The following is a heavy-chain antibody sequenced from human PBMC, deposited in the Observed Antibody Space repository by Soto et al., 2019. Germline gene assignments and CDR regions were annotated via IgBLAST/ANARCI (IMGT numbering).Heavy chain of an antibody. Sequence: PGESLKISCKGSGYSFTSYWIGWVRQMPGKGLEWMGIIYPGDSDTRYSPSFQGQVTISADKSISTAYLQWSSLKASDTAMYYCARLGYDFWSGYYTGYYYGMDAWGQGTTVTVSS. CDR1: GYSFTSYW. D-gene: IGHD3-3*01. V-gene: IGHV5-51*01. CDR3: ARLGYDFWSGYYTGYYYGMDA. CDR2: IYPGDSDT. J-gene: IGHJ6*02.